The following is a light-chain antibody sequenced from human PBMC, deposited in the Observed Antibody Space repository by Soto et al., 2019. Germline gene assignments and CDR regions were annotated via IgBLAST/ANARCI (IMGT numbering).Light chain of an antibody. CDR1: QSISDT. CDR3: QQYNHWPRT. Sequence: IVMTQSPATLSVSPGGRATLSCRASQSISDTLAWYQQKPGQAPRLLIYSASRGATGFPARFSGSGSGTEFTLTISSLQSEDSGVYYCQQYNHWPRTFGQGTKVDI. CDR2: SAS. J-gene: IGKJ1*01. V-gene: IGKV3-15*01.